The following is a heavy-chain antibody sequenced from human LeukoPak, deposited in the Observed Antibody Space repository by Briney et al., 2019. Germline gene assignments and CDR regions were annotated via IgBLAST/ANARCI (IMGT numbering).Heavy chain of an antibody. D-gene: IGHD1-7*01. CDR3: ARDSILTGTTSLTY. J-gene: IGHJ4*02. CDR2: TYTSEST. Sequence: SETLSLTCTVSGGTISRGGYYWSWIRQPAGKGLEWIGRTYTSESTNYNPSLKSRVTMSVDTSKNQCSLKLSSVTAADTAVYYCARDSILTGTTSLTYWGQGTLVTVSS. V-gene: IGHV4-61*02. CDR1: GGTISRGGYY.